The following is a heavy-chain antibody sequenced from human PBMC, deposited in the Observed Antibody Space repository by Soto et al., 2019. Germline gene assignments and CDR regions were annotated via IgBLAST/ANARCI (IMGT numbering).Heavy chain of an antibody. D-gene: IGHD3-9*01. CDR3: VREDDTTGSYSWFDP. CDR2: FVPVFGSA. V-gene: IGHV1-69*01. Sequence: QVQLVQSGAEVKKPGASVRVSCKASGAAFNTITINWVRQAPGQGLEWMGGFVPVFGSATYAQKFQGRVAITADASTSTFYMEFSRLNSEDTALYYCVREDDTTGSYSWFDPWGQGTLVTVAS. J-gene: IGHJ5*02. CDR1: GAAFNTIT.